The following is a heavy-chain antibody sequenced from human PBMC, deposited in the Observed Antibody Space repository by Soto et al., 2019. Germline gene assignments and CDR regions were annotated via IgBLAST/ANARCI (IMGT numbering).Heavy chain of an antibody. J-gene: IGHJ6*03. CDR1: GGSISSYY. CDR3: ARLLLGSGYDYVPYYYYYYMDV. CDR2: IYYSGST. D-gene: IGHD5-12*01. V-gene: IGHV4-59*01. Sequence: SETLSLTCTVSGGSISSYYWSWIRQPPGKGLEWIGYIYYSGSTNYNPSLKSRVTISVDTSKNQFSLKLSSVTAADTAVYYCARLLLGSGYDYVPYYYYYYMDVWGKGTTVTVSS.